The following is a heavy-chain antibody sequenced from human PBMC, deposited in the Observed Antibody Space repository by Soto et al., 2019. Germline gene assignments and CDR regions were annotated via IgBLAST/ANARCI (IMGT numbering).Heavy chain of an antibody. D-gene: IGHD2-21*01. CDR3: DKSGGEYYFDY. J-gene: IGHJ4*02. CDR2: IFWDGGTA. V-gene: IGHV3-43*01. Sequence: GGSLRLSCAASGFTFDDYSMHWVRQTPGKGLEWISLIFWDGGTAYYADSVKGRFTTSRDNSKNTLYLQMNSLRSDDTALYYCDKSGGEYYFDYWGQGTLVTVSS. CDR1: GFTFDDYS.